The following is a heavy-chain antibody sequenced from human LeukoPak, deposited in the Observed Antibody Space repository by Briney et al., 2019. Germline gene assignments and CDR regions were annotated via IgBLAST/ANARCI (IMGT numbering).Heavy chain of an antibody. CDR1: GYTFTSYA. CDR3: ARGVGSGVAAAGA. D-gene: IGHD6-13*01. Sequence: ASVKVSCKASGYTFTSYAMHWVRQAPGQRLEWMGWINAGNGNTKYSQKFQGRVTITRDTSASTAYMELSSLRSEDTAVYYCARGVGSGVAAAGAWGQGTLVTVSS. V-gene: IGHV1-3*01. J-gene: IGHJ5*02. CDR2: INAGNGNT.